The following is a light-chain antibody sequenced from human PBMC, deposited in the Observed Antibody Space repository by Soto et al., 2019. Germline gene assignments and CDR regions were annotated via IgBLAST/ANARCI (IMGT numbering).Light chain of an antibody. Sequence: QSALTQPPSLYGTPGQRVTISCSGSNSNIGRYSVFWYQQLPGTAPKLLIYDNDKRPSGIPDRFSGSKSGTSATLGITGLQTGDEADYYCATWDRSLSVGVFGGGTKVTVL. V-gene: IGLV1-51*01. CDR3: ATWDRSLSVGV. J-gene: IGLJ2*01. CDR1: NSNIGRYS. CDR2: DND.